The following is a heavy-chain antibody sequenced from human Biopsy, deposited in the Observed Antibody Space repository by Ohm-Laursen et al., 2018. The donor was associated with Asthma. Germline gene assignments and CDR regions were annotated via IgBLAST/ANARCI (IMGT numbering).Heavy chain of an antibody. CDR1: GYTFNSAG. D-gene: IGHD3-10*01. CDR3: ARAVDYSHYYGIDV. Sequence: EASVKDSCKTSGYTFNSAGITWVRQAPGQGLEWMGWISVYNGNTKVAQKLQDRVTMITDTSTSTAYMELRSLRSEDTAVYFCARAVDYSHYYGIDVWGQGATVTVS. CDR2: ISVYNGNT. V-gene: IGHV1-18*01. J-gene: IGHJ6*02.